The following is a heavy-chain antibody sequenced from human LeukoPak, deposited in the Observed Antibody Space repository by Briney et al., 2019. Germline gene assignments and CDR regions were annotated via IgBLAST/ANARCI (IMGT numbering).Heavy chain of an antibody. Sequence: ASVKVSCTASGYTFTGYYMHWVRQAPGQGLEWMGWINPNSGGTNYAQKFQGRVTMTRDTSISTAYMELSRLRSDDTAVYYCATDLLWFGELLRAFDIWGQGTMVTVSS. D-gene: IGHD3-10*01. CDR3: ATDLLWFGELLRAFDI. J-gene: IGHJ3*02. CDR2: INPNSGGT. CDR1: GYTFTGYY. V-gene: IGHV1-2*02.